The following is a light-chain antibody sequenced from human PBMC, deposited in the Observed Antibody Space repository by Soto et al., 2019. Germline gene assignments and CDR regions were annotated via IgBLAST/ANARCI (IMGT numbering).Light chain of an antibody. CDR3: QQYISGWT. Sequence: DIQMTQSPSTLSASVGERVTITCRASQSISSRLAWYQQKPGKAPNLLIYDASSLEGGVPSRFSGSSSETEFTLTISSLQPDDFATYYCQQYISGWTFXQGTKADIK. V-gene: IGKV1-5*01. CDR1: QSISSR. J-gene: IGKJ1*01. CDR2: DAS.